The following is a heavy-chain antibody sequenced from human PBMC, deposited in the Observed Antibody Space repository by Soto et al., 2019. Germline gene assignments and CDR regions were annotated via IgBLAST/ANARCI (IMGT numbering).Heavy chain of an antibody. J-gene: IGHJ4*02. Sequence: SVKVSCKASGGTFSSYAISWVRQAPGQGLEWMGGIIPIFGTANYAQKFQGRVTITADESTSTAYMELSSLRSEDTAVYYCASFGFQKNYYDSSGPGPLDYWGQGTLV. CDR1: GGTFSSYA. CDR2: IIPIFGTA. CDR3: ASFGFQKNYYDSSGPGPLDY. V-gene: IGHV1-69*13. D-gene: IGHD3-22*01.